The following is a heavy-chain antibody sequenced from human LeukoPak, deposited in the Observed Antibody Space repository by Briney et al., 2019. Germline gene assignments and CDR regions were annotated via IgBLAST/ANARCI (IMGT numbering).Heavy chain of an antibody. Sequence: GGSLRLSCAASGFTFSSYEMNWVRQAPGKGLEWVSGINWNGGSTGYADSVKGRFTISRDNAKNSLYLQMNSLRAEDTALYYCARDQAGYYDSSGYDYWGQGTLVTVSS. V-gene: IGHV3-20*04. CDR3: ARDQAGYYDSSGYDY. J-gene: IGHJ4*02. CDR1: GFTFSSYE. D-gene: IGHD3-22*01. CDR2: INWNGGST.